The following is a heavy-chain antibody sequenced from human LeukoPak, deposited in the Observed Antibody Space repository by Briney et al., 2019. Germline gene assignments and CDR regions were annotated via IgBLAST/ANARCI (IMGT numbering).Heavy chain of an antibody. CDR1: GFTFSSYA. CDR3: ARDLYGSGSYPPDY. V-gene: IGHV3-23*01. Sequence: PGGSLRLSCAASGFTFSSYAMSWVRQAPGKGLEWVSAISGSGGSTYYADSVKGRFTISRDNSKNTLYLQMNSLGAEDTAVYYCARDLYGSGSYPPDYWGQGTLVTVSS. D-gene: IGHD3-10*01. J-gene: IGHJ4*02. CDR2: ISGSGGST.